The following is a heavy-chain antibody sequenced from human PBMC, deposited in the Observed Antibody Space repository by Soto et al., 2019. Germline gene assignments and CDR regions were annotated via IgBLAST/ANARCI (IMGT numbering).Heavy chain of an antibody. CDR3: AKVLLTGTTLYYGMDV. Sequence: GGSLRLSCAASGFTFSSNAMSWVRQAPGKGLEWVSAISGSGGSTYYADSVKGRFTISRDNSKNTLYLQMNSLRAEDTAVYYCAKVLLTGTTLYYGMDVWGQGTTVTVSS. V-gene: IGHV3-23*01. CDR1: GFTFSSNA. D-gene: IGHD1-7*01. CDR2: ISGSGGST. J-gene: IGHJ6*02.